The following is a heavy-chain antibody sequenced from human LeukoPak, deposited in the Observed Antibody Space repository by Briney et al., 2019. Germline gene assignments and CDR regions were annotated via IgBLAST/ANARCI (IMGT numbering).Heavy chain of an antibody. Sequence: PSETLSLTCAVYGGSFSGYYWSWIRQPPGKGLEWIGEINHSGSTNYNPSLKSRVTISVDTSKNQFSLKLSSVTAADTAVYYCARGIAARRPFDYWGQGTLVTVPS. D-gene: IGHD6-6*01. V-gene: IGHV4-34*01. CDR1: GGSFSGYY. CDR3: ARGIAARRPFDY. CDR2: INHSGST. J-gene: IGHJ4*02.